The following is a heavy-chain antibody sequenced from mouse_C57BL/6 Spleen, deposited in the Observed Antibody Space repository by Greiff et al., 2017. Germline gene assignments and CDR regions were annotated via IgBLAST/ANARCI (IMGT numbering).Heavy chain of an antibody. CDR3: VRDGANYYGSRGYFDY. J-gene: IGHJ2*01. CDR1: GFTFNTYA. D-gene: IGHD1-1*01. V-gene: IGHV10-3*01. Sequence: EVQVVESGGGLVQPKGSLKLSCAASGFTFNTYAMHWVRQAPGKGLEWVARIRSKSSNYATYYADSVKDRFTISRDDSQSMLYLQMNNLKTEDTAMYYCVRDGANYYGSRGYFDYWGQGTTLTVSS. CDR2: IRSKSSNYAT.